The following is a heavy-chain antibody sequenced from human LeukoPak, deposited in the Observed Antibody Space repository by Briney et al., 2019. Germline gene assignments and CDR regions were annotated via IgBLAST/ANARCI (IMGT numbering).Heavy chain of an antibody. D-gene: IGHD2-2*01. J-gene: IGHJ4*02. V-gene: IGHV4-4*02. Sequence: PSETLSLTCAASGGSISSSNWWSWVRPPPGKGLEWIGEIYHSGSTNYNPSLKSRVTISVDKSKNQFSLKLSSVTAADTAVYYCARYQGWGPRTFDYWGQGTLVTVSS. CDR3: ARYQGWGPRTFDY. CDR1: GGSISSSNW. CDR2: IYHSGST.